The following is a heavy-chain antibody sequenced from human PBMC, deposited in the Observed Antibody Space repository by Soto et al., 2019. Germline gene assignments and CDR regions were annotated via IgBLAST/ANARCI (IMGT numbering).Heavy chain of an antibody. CDR1: GGSISVYY. D-gene: IGHD3-10*01. Sequence: PSETLSLTCTVSGGSISVYYWSWIRQPPGKGLEWIGEINHSGSTNYNPSLKSRVTISVDTSKNQFSLKLSSVTAADTAVYYCARVSGIYYYGMDVWGQGTTVTVSS. V-gene: IGHV4-34*01. CDR2: INHSGST. J-gene: IGHJ6*02. CDR3: ARVSGIYYYGMDV.